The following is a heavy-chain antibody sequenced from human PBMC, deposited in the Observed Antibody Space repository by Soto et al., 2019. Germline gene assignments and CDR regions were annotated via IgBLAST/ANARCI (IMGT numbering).Heavy chain of an antibody. D-gene: IGHD6-19*01. CDR1: GGSFSGYY. V-gene: IGHV4-34*01. J-gene: IGHJ1*01. Sequence: QVQLQQWGAGLLKPSETLSLTCAVYGGSFSGYYWSWIRQPPGKGLEWIGEINHSGSTNYNPSLKSRVTIPVDTSKNQFSLKLSSVTAADTAVYYCARAGGSSSGWYQHWGQGTLVTVSS. CDR2: INHSGST. CDR3: ARAGGSSSGWYQH.